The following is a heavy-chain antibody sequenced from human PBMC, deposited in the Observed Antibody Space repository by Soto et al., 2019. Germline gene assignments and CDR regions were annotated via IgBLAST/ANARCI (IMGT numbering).Heavy chain of an antibody. CDR3: ACLAWFGDPVPPFDC. D-gene: IGHD3-10*01. V-gene: IGHV4-59*01. J-gene: IGHJ4*02. Sequence: SWIRQPPGKGLEWIGYMYNTGSTVYNPSFKSRVTISVDTSKSQLSLRLNSVTAADTAVYYCACLAWFGDPVPPFDCWGQGIVVTVSS. CDR2: MYNTGST.